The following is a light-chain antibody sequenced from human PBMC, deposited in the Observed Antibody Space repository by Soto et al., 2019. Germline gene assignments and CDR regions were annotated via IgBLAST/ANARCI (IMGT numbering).Light chain of an antibody. V-gene: IGKV3D-15*01. CDR1: QSVSSY. Sequence: EIVLTQSPGALALSPGERATRSCRASQSVSSYLSWYQQKPGQAPRLLIYGASNRATGIPDRFSGSGSGTEFALTISSLQPDDFATYYCQQYNTYSWTFGPGTKGDIK. J-gene: IGKJ1*01. CDR2: GAS. CDR3: QQYNTYSWT.